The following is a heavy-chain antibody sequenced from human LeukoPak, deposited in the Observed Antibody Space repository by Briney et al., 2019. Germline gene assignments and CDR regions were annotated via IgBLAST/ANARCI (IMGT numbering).Heavy chain of an antibody. J-gene: IGHJ6*04. CDR2: ITATSSST. CDR1: GFTFSSYG. D-gene: IGHD3-10*02. Sequence: PGGSLRLSCAASGFTFSSYGMSWVRQAPGKGLEWVSAITATSSSTHDADSVQGRFTISRDNPKNTLYLQMNSLRPEDTAIYYCAELGITMIGGVWGKGTTVTISS. CDR3: AELGITMIGGV. V-gene: IGHV3-23*01.